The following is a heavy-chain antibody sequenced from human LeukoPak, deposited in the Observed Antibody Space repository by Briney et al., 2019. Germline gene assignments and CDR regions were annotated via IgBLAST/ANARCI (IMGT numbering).Heavy chain of an antibody. Sequence: GGSLRLSCAASGLTFSSYAMSWVRQAPGKGLEWVSVISGSGSRTYYAASVKGRFTISRDNSKNTLFLQMNSLRAEDTAVYYCAKGTYYHPSGTYYTETFGENWGQGTLVTVSS. CDR1: GLTFSSYA. CDR3: AKGTYYHPSGTYYTETFGEN. D-gene: IGHD3-10*01. V-gene: IGHV3-23*01. J-gene: IGHJ4*02. CDR2: ISGSGSRT.